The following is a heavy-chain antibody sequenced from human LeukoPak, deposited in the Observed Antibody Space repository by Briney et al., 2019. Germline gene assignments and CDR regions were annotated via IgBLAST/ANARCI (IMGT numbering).Heavy chain of an antibody. V-gene: IGHV1-2*06. J-gene: IGHJ3*02. D-gene: IGHD2-21*01. CDR1: GYTFTGYY. CDR2: INPNSGGT. Sequence: ASVKVSCKASGYTFTGYYMHWVRQAPGQGLEWMGRINPNSGGTNYAQKFQGRVTMTRDTSISTAYMELSRLRSDDTAVYYCARERDVFAPDAFDIWGQGTMVTVSS. CDR3: ARERDVFAPDAFDI.